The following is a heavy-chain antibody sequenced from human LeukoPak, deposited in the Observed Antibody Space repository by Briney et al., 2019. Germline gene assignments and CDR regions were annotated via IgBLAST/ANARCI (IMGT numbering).Heavy chain of an antibody. D-gene: IGHD1-26*01. Sequence: GGSLRLSCAASGFTFSSYAMHWVRQAPGKGLEWVTVILNDGYNKYYADSVKGRFTISRDTSKNTLYLQMDSLRVEDTGIYYCAKGGGRSQADAFDFWGQGTMVAVSS. CDR2: ILNDGYNK. J-gene: IGHJ3*01. CDR1: GFTFSSYA. V-gene: IGHV3-30*04. CDR3: AKGGGRSQADAFDF.